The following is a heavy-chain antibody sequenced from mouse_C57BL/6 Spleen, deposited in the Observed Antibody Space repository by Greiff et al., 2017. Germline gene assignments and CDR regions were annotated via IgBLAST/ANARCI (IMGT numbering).Heavy chain of an antibody. CDR1: GYTFTSYG. CDR2: LYPRSGNT. V-gene: IGHV1-81*01. CDR3: ARSELSSSYYIDY. Sequence: VKLMESGAELARPGASVKLSCKASGYTFTSYGISWVKQRTGPGLEWSGALYPRSGNTYYNEKFQGKATLTADKSSSTAYMELRSLTSEDSAVYFCARSELSSSYYIDYWGQGTTLTVSS. D-gene: IGHD1-1*01. J-gene: IGHJ2*01.